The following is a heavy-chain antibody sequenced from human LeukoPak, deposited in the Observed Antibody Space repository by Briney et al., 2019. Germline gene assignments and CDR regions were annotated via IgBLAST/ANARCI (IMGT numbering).Heavy chain of an antibody. Sequence: GASVKVSCKASEYTFTAYYMHWVRQAPGQGLEWMGWINPNSGGTNYARKFQGRVTMTRDTSISTAYMELSRLTSDDAAVYYCARAPGYGSSSIPHYFDYWGQGTLVTVSS. CDR1: EYTFTAYY. J-gene: IGHJ4*02. V-gene: IGHV1-2*02. CDR2: INPNSGGT. CDR3: ARAPGYGSSSIPHYFDY. D-gene: IGHD6-6*01.